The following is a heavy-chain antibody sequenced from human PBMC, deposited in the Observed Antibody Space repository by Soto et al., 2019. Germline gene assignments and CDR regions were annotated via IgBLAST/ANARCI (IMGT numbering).Heavy chain of an antibody. Sequence: SETLSLTCTVSGGSVSSGSYYWSWIRQPPGKGLEWIGYIYYSGSTNYSPSLKSRITISVDTSKNQFSLKLSSVTAADTAVYYCARGGVQLWSYYFDYWGQGTLVTAPQ. CDR1: GGSVSSGSYY. CDR3: ARGGVQLWSYYFDY. V-gene: IGHV4-61*01. D-gene: IGHD5-18*01. CDR2: IYYSGST. J-gene: IGHJ4*02.